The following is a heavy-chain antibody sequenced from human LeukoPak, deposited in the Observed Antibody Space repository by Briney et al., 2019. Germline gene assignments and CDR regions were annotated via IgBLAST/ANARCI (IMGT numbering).Heavy chain of an antibody. V-gene: IGHV1-18*01. J-gene: IGHJ5*02. CDR3: ARAKYYYDSSGYQMGS. Sequence: ASVKVSCKDSGYTFTSYGISWVREAPGQGVEWRGWFSAYNGNINYAQNLQVRVTMTTDTSTSTAYMELRSLRSDDTAVYYCARAKYYYDSSGYQMGSWGQGTLVTVSS. CDR1: GYTFTSYG. CDR2: FSAYNGNI. D-gene: IGHD3-22*01.